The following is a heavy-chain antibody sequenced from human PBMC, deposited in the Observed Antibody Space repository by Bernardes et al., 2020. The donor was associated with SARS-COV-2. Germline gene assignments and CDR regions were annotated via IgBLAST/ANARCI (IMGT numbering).Heavy chain of an antibody. D-gene: IGHD6-13*01. CDR3: VNMAAAGRAHSYYYGLDV. CDR1: GFSFSHSA. V-gene: IGHV3-23*01. Sequence: LITSCVASGFSFSHSAMSWVRQAPGQGLEWVSGFGVSGETYYADSVKGRFTISRDNSKNTLYLQMSTLRADDTAVYYCVNMAAAGRAHSYYYGLDVWGQGTTVTVSS. CDR2: FGVSGET. J-gene: IGHJ6*02.